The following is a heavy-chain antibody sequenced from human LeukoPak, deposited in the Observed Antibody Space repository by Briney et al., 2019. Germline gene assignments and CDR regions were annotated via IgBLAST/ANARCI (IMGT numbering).Heavy chain of an antibody. CDR2: ISISGSKT. V-gene: IGHV3-23*01. J-gene: IGHJ4*02. D-gene: IGHD4-17*01. Sequence: GGSLRLSCAVSGFTFSSYTMNWVRQAPGKGLEWVSAISISGSKTYYADSVKGRFTISRDNSKNTLYLQMNSLRAEDTAVYYCANEIRPNDYWGQGTQVTVSS. CDR1: GFTFSSYT. CDR3: ANEIRPNDY.